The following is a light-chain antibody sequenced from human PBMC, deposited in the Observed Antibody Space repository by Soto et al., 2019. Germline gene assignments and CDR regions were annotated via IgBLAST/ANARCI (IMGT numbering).Light chain of an antibody. CDR1: QSISSW. CDR2: KAS. Sequence: DIEMTQSPSTLSASIGDRVTITCRASQSISSWFAWYQQKPGKAPNLLIYKASTLESGVPSRFSGSGSGTEFTLTISSLQPDDFATYYCQQYDTYRTFGQGTKVEIK. V-gene: IGKV1-5*03. CDR3: QQYDTYRT. J-gene: IGKJ1*01.